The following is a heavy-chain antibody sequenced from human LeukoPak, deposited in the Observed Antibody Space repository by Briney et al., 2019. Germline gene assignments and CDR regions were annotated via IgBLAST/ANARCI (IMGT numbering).Heavy chain of an antibody. D-gene: IGHD2-21*02. CDR1: GYTFTNYW. CDR3: ARRGEGGDHDVFDY. CDR2: IYPGDSET. V-gene: IGHV5-51*01. J-gene: IGHJ4*02. Sequence: GESLRISCKGSGYTFTNYWIGWVRQMPGKGLEWMGIIYPGDSETRYSPSFQGQVTISTDKSITTAYLQWSSLKASDTAMYYCARRGEGGDHDVFDYWGQGTLVTVSS.